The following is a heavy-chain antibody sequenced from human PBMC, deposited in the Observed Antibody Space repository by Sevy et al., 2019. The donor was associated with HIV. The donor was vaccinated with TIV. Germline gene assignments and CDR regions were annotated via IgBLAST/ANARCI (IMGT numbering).Heavy chain of an antibody. CDR1: GYIFIRNN. CDR3: ARDYAQHWSFDY. J-gene: IGHJ4*02. D-gene: IGHD1-1*01. V-gene: IGHV1-46*01. Sequence: ASVKVSCKTSGYIFIRNNIHWVRQAPGQGLEWMGIINPKGGSISYTQRFQGRVTLTRDAFTNTVYMELTNQTSDDTAVYYCARDYAQHWSFDYWGQGTLVTVSS. CDR2: INPKGGSI.